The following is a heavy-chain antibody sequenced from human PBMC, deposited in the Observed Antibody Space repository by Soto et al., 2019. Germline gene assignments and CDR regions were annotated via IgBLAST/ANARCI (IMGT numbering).Heavy chain of an antibody. J-gene: IGHJ4*02. CDR2: FDPEDGEK. CDR1: GYTLTELS. Sequence: ASVKVSCKVSGYTLTELSMHWVRQAPGKGLEWMGGFDPEDGEKIYAQKFQGRVTMTEDTSTDTAYMELSSLRSEDTAVYYCVTRITGPDYFDYWGQGTLVTVSS. V-gene: IGHV1-24*01. D-gene: IGHD1-20*01. CDR3: VTRITGPDYFDY.